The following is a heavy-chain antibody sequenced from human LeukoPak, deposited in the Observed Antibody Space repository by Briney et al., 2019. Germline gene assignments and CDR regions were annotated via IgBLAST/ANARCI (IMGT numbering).Heavy chain of an antibody. V-gene: IGHV3-30-3*01. J-gene: IGHJ3*02. CDR3: ARDALVPAALRSDAFDI. Sequence: GGSLRLSCAASGFTFSSYAMRWVRQAPGKGLEWVAVISYDGSNKYYADSVKGRFTISRDNSKNTLYLQMNSLGAEDTAVYYCARDALVPAALRSDAFDIWGQGTMVTVSS. D-gene: IGHD2-2*01. CDR1: GFTFSSYA. CDR2: ISYDGSNK.